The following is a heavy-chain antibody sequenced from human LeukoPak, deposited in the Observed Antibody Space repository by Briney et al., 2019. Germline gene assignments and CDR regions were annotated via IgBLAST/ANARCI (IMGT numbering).Heavy chain of an antibody. CDR1: GYTFTGYY. CDR3: ARDRTRAGYSSGWYHDH. D-gene: IGHD6-19*01. J-gene: IGHJ4*02. Sequence: ASVKVSCKASGYTFTGYYMHWVRQAPGQGLEWRGWINPNSGGTNYQGRVTMTRDTSISTAYMELSRLRSDDTAVYYCARDRTRAGYSSGWYHDHWGQGTLVTVSS. CDR2: INPNSGGT. V-gene: IGHV1-2*02.